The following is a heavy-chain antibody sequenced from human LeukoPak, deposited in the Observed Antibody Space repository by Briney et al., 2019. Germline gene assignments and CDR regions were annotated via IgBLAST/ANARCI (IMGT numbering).Heavy chain of an antibody. CDR2: INPNSGGT. V-gene: IGHV1-2*06. CDR1: GYTFTGYY. D-gene: IGHD2-21*02. CDR3: ARARHIVVVTAILRYFDY. Sequence: ASVKVSCKASGYTFTGYYMHWVRQAPGQGLEWMGRINPNSGGTNCAQKFQGRVTMTRDTSISTAYMELSRLRSDDTAVYYCARARHIVVVTAILRYFDYWGQGTLVTVSS. J-gene: IGHJ4*02.